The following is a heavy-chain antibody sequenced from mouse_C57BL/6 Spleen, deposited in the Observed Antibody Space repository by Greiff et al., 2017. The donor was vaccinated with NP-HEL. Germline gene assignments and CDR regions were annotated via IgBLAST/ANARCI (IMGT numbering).Heavy chain of an antibody. D-gene: IGHD3-2*02. V-gene: IGHV1-82*01. CDR2: IYPGDGDT. Sequence: QVQLQQSGPELVKPGASVKISCKASGYAFSSSWMNWVKQRPGKGLEWIGRIYPGDGDTNYNGKFKGKATLTADKSSSTAYMQLSSLTSEDSAVYFCARGGRQLRPLDYWGQGTSVTVSS. J-gene: IGHJ4*01. CDR3: ARGGRQLRPLDY. CDR1: GYAFSSSW.